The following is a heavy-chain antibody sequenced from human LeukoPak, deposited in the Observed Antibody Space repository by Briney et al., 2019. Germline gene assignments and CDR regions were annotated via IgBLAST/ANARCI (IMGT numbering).Heavy chain of an antibody. J-gene: IGHJ4*02. CDR1: GFTFSSYA. CDR3: ARDGAKYSGSYFDY. Sequence: GGSLRLSCAASGFTFSSYAMHWVRQAPGKGLEYVSAISSNGGSTYYANSVKGRFTISRDNSKNTLYLQMGSLRAEDMAVYYCARDGAKYSGSYFDYWGQGTLVTVSS. CDR2: ISSNGGST. V-gene: IGHV3-64*01. D-gene: IGHD1-26*01.